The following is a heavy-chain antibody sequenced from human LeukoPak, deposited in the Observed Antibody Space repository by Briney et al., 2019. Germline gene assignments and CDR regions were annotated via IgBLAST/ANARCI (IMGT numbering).Heavy chain of an antibody. CDR2: ISYGGSNK. CDR1: GFTFSSYG. D-gene: IGHD3-16*01. V-gene: IGHV3-30*18. CDR3: AKDRNWFGGVNPAGMDV. Sequence: GGSLRLSCAASGFTFSSYGMHWVRQAPGKGLEWVAVISYGGSNKYYADSVKGRFTISRDNSKNTLYLQMNSLRAEDTAVYYCAKDRNWFGGVNPAGMDVWGQGTTVTVSS. J-gene: IGHJ6*02.